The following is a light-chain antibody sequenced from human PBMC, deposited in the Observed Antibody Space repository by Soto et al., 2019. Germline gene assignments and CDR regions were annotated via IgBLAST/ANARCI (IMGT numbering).Light chain of an antibody. CDR1: QSVSTS. CDR3: QQYNNWPRT. J-gene: IGKJ1*01. V-gene: IGKV3-15*01. Sequence: EIVMTQAPAILSVSPGDRSPSSCRASQSVSTSMAWYQQKPGQAPRLLMYGVSTRATGIPARFSGSGSGTEFTLTIYSLQSEDFAVYYCQQYNNWPRTFGQGTKVDIK. CDR2: GVS.